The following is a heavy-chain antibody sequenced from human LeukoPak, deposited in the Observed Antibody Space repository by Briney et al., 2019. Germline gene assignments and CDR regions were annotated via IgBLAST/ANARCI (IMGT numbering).Heavy chain of an antibody. J-gene: IGHJ4*02. V-gene: IGHV1-46*01. CDR3: ARRGSGSYVLDY. D-gene: IGHD3-10*01. CDR2: SDGVI. Sequence: SDGVIDYAQKFQDRVTMTRDTSTSTVYMELSSLRSEATAVYYCARRGSGSYVLDYWGQGTLVTVSS.